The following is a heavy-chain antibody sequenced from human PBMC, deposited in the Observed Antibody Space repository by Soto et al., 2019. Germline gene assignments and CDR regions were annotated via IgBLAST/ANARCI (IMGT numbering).Heavy chain of an antibody. CDR3: ARAYGSGSYYYYYYGMDV. Sequence: GGSLRLSCAASGFTFSSYEMNWVRQAPGKGLEWVSYISSSGSTIYYADSVKGRFTISRDNAKNSLYLQMNSLRAEDTAVYYCARAYGSGSYYYYYYGMDVWGQGTTVTVSS. J-gene: IGHJ6*02. V-gene: IGHV3-48*03. CDR1: GFTFSSYE. CDR2: ISSSGSTI. D-gene: IGHD3-10*01.